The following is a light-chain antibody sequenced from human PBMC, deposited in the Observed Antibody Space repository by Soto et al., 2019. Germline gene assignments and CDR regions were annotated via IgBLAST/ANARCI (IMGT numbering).Light chain of an antibody. V-gene: IGLV2-14*01. CDR3: NSYTLSKTVI. CDR1: SRDVGAHDF. Sequence: QSALTQPASVSGAHGQSITISCSGTSRDVGAHDFVSWYQHHPDKAPKVIIFEVTKRPSGVSDRFSGSKTGNTASLTIAGLQAEYEADYYCNSYTLSKTVIFGGGTKVTVL. CDR2: EVT. J-gene: IGLJ2*01.